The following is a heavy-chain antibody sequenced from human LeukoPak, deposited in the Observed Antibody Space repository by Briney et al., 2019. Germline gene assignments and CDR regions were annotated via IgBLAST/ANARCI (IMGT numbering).Heavy chain of an antibody. J-gene: IGHJ4*02. CDR3: ARDRSGYFDY. CDR1: GFTFSSYD. V-gene: IGHV3-13*04. Sequence: PGRSLRLSCAASGFTFSSYDMHWVRQATGKGLEWVSAIGTAGDTYYPGSVKGRFTVSRENAKNSLYLQMNSLRAGDTAVYYCARDRSGYFDYWGRGTLVTVSS. CDR2: IGTAGDT.